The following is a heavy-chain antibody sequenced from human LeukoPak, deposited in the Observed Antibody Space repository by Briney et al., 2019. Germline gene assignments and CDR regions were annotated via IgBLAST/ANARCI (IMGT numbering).Heavy chain of an antibody. D-gene: IGHD5-24*01. Sequence: SETLSLTCTVSGGSISSSSYYWGWIRQPPGKGLEWIGDIYYSGSTNYNPSLKSRVTVSVDTSRNQFSLKLSSVTAADTAVYYCARDTIAYGMDVWGQGTTVTVSS. V-gene: IGHV4-39*02. CDR1: GGSISSSSYY. J-gene: IGHJ6*02. CDR3: ARDTIAYGMDV. CDR2: IYYSGST.